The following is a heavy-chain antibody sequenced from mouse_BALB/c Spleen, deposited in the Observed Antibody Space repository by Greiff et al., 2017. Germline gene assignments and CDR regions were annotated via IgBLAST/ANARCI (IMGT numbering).Heavy chain of an antibody. Sequence: EVQGVESGGDLVKPGGSLKLSCAASGFTFSSYGMSWVRQTPDKRLEWVATISSGGSYTYYPDSVKGRFTISRDNAKNTLYLQMSSLKSEDTAMYYCARRPLYDYVWFAGWGEGTLVTVSA. D-gene: IGHD2-4*01. V-gene: IGHV5-6*01. CDR1: GFTFSSYG. CDR2: ISSGGSYT. J-gene: IGHJ3*01. CDR3: ARRPLYDYVWFAG.